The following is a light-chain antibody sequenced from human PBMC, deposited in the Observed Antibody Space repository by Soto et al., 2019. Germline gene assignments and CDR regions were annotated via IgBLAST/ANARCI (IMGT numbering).Light chain of an antibody. CDR3: LQHNTYPLT. CDR2: AAS. Sequence: DIQMTQSPSSLSASVGDTVTITCRASQDIINDLAWYQQKPGKAPQRLIHAASSLQGVVQSRFSGSGSGTEFTLTISSLQPEDFATYYCLQHNTYPLTFGGGTKVEIK. CDR1: QDIIND. J-gene: IGKJ4*01. V-gene: IGKV1-17*01.